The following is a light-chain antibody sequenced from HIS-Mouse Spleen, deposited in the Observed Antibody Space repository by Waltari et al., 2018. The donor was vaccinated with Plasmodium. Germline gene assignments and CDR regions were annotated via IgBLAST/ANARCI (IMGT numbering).Light chain of an antibody. CDR2: AAS. J-gene: IGKJ1*01. CDR3: QQSYSTWT. Sequence: DIQMTQSPSSLSASVGDRVPITCRASQSISNYLNWYQQKPGKAPKFLIYAASTLQSGVPSRFSCSGSGTDFTLTISSLQPEDFATYYCQQSYSTWTFGQGTKVEIK. CDR1: QSISNY. V-gene: IGKV1-39*01.